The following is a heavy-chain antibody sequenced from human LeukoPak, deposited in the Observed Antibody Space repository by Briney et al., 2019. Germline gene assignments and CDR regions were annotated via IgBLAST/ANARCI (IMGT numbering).Heavy chain of an antibody. D-gene: IGHD1/OR15-1a*01. CDR3: ARDPRNKGFDP. CDR1: GFTFSGYW. Sequence: AGGSLRLSCAASGFTFSGYWMHWARQSPGKGLVWVSCINGDGSDTRYADSVKGRFTISRDNAENTLYLQMNSLRVEDTAVYYCARDPRNKGFDPWGQGTLVTVSS. CDR2: INGDGSDT. J-gene: IGHJ5*02. V-gene: IGHV3-74*01.